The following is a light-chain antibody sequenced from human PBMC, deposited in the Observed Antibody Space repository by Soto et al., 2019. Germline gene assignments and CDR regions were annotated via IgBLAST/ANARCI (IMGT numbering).Light chain of an antibody. V-gene: IGLV1-44*01. CDR2: TNN. J-gene: IGLJ3*02. CDR3: AAWDDSLNGPL. CDR1: SSNIGSNF. Sequence: QSVLTQPPSASRTPGQSVTISCSGSSSNIGSNFVNWYQQLPGTAPKLLIYTNNQRPSGVPDRFSGSKSGTSASLAISGLLSEDDAHYHCAAWDDSLNGPLFGGGTKVTVL.